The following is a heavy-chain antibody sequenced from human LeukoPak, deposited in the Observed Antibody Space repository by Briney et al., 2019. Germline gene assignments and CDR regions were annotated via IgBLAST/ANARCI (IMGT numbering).Heavy chain of an antibody. CDR3: ARGTDSSWYLFNY. Sequence: GGSLRLSCAPSGFTFSNYAMHWVRQAPGKGLEWVAVIWYDGSKKYYADSVRGRFTISRDNSKNTLYLQMNCPRAEDTAVYYCARGTDSSWYLFNYWGQGTLVTVSS. CDR1: GFTFSNYA. J-gene: IGHJ4*02. V-gene: IGHV3-33*01. D-gene: IGHD6-13*01. CDR2: IWYDGSKK.